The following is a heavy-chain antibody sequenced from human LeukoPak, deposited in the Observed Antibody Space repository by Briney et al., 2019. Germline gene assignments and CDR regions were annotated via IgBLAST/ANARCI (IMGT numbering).Heavy chain of an antibody. D-gene: IGHD2-2*01. Sequence: SETLSLTCAVSDGSISSGGYSWSWIRQPPGKGLEWIGYIYHSGSTYYNPSLKSRVTISVDRSKNQFSLKLSSVTAADTAVYYCARGGVPAADFDYWGQGTLVTVSS. CDR2: IYHSGST. J-gene: IGHJ4*02. CDR3: ARGGVPAADFDY. CDR1: DGSISSGGYS. V-gene: IGHV4-30-2*01.